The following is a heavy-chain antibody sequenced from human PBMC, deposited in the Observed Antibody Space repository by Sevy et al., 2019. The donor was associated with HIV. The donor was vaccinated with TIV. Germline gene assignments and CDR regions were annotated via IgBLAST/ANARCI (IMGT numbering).Heavy chain of an antibody. Sequence: VGSLRLSCAASGFTFSIYYMTWARQAPGKGLEWVANIKSDGSDKYYVDSVKGRFTISRDNAKNSLYPQMNSLTAEDTAVYYCARYGGYIDHWGHGTLVTVSS. V-gene: IGHV3-7*01. CDR3: ARYGGYIDH. CDR2: IKSDGSDK. CDR1: GFTFSIYY. D-gene: IGHD2-15*01. J-gene: IGHJ4*01.